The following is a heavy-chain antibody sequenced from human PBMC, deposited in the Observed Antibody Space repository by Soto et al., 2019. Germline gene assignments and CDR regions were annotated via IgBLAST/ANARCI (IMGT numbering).Heavy chain of an antibody. CDR2: IYYSGST. J-gene: IGHJ4*02. V-gene: IGHV4-31*03. CDR3: AREGGDGVDY. D-gene: IGHD3-16*01. CDR1: DGSISSVNFY. Sequence: QVQLQESGPGLVKPSQTLSLTCTVSDGSISSVNFYWSWIRQHPGKGLEWIGYIYYSGSTYYNPSLKSRVTISVDTSKNQSSLKLNSVTAADTAVYYCAREGGDGVDYWGQGTLVTVSS.